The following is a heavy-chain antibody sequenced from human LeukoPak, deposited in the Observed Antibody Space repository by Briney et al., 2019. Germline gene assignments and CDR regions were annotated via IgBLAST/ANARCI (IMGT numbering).Heavy chain of an antibody. J-gene: IGHJ6*03. CDR1: GGTFSSYA. V-gene: IGHV1-69*06. D-gene: IGHD3-10*01. Sequence: SVKVSCKASGGTFSSYAISWVRQAPGQGPEWMGGIIPIFGTTNYAQKFQGRVRITADKSTTTAYMELSSLRSEDTAVYYCARARFPYYRLSGSDYYYMDVWGKGTTVTVSS. CDR3: ARARFPYYRLSGSDYYYMDV. CDR2: IIPIFGTT.